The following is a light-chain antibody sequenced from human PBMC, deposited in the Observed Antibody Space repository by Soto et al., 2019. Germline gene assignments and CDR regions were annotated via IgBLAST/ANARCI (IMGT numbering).Light chain of an antibody. CDR3: QSYDSSLSGWV. J-gene: IGLJ3*02. CDR1: SSNIGAGYD. CDR2: GNN. Sequence: QPVLTQPPSVSGAPGQRVTISCTGSSSNIGAGYDVHWYHQLPGTAPKLLIYGNNNRPSGVPDRFSGSKSGTSASLAITGLQAEDEADYYCQSYDSSLSGWVFGGGTKLTVL. V-gene: IGLV1-40*01.